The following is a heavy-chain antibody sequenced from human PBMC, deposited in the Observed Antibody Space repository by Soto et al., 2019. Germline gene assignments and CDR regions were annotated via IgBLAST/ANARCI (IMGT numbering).Heavy chain of an antibody. CDR3: ARYQYCSSTSCPYYYYYYMDV. CDR1: GFTFSSYS. Sequence: GALRLSCGASGFTFSSYSMNWGRPAPGEGGGGGSYISSSSSTIYCADSVKGRFTISRDNAKNSLYLQMNSLRAEDTAVYYCARYQYCSSTSCPYYYYYYMDVWDKGTTVTVSS. J-gene: IGHJ6*03. V-gene: IGHV3-48*01. D-gene: IGHD2-2*01. CDR2: ISSSSSTI.